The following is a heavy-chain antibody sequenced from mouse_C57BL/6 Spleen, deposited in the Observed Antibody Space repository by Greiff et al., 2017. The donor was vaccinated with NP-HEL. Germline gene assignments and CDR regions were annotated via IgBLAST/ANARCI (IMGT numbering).Heavy chain of an antibody. V-gene: IGHV1-59*01. CDR3: ARGGGDAMDY. CDR1: GYTFTSYW. Sequence: QVQLQQPGAELVRPGTSVKLSCKASGYTFTSYWMHWVKQRPGQGLEWIGVIDPSDSYTNYNQKFKGKATLTVDTSSSTAYMQLSSLTSEDSAVYYCARGGGDAMDYWGQGNSVTVSS. J-gene: IGHJ4*01. CDR2: IDPSDSYT.